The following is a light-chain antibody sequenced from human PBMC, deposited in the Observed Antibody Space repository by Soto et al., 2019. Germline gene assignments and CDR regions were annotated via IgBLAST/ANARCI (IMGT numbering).Light chain of an antibody. V-gene: IGLV2-8*01. CDR2: EVY. Sequence: QSAPTQPPSASGSPGQSVTFSCTGTSSDVGGYNYVSWYQQYPGKAPQLMIYEVYKRHSGVPDRFAGSTSGNTASLTVSGLQPGDEADYYCSASAGSSTWVFGAGTQLTVL. CDR1: SSDVGGYNY. J-gene: IGLJ2*01. CDR3: SASAGSSTWV.